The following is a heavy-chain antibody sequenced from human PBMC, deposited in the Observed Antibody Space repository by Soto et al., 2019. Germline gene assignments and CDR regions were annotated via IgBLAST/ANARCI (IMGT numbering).Heavy chain of an antibody. J-gene: IGHJ6*01. V-gene: IGHV1-8*01. CDR2: MNPNSGNT. CDR1: GYTFTSYD. Sequence: QVQLVQSGAEVKKPGASVKVSCKASGYTFTSYDINWVRQATGQGLEWMGWMNPNSGNTGYPQKYQGRVTMSRNTAINTAYLELSSMRYEDTAVDYCARWSSITIFGVVITGNYYGMDVWGQGTTVTVSS. D-gene: IGHD3-3*01. CDR3: ARWSSITIFGVVITGNYYGMDV.